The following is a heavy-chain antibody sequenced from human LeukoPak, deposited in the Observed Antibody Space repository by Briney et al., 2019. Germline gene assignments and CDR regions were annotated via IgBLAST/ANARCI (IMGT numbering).Heavy chain of an antibody. V-gene: IGHV4-39*07. D-gene: IGHD3-22*01. J-gene: IGHJ4*02. Sequence: SETLSLTCSVSGGSISSSNYYWGWIRQPPGKGLEWIGSIGSTNYNPSLKSRVTMSVDTSKNQFSLKLSSVTAADTAVYYCAREIGEYYDSSGYHYFDYWGQGTLVTVSS. CDR2: IGST. CDR1: GGSISSSNYY. CDR3: AREIGEYYDSSGYHYFDY.